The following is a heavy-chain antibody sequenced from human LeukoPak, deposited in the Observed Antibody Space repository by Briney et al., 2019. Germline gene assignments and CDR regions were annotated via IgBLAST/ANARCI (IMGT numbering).Heavy chain of an antibody. CDR1: GYTFTSYG. CDR2: ISAYNGNT. V-gene: IGHV1-18*01. D-gene: IGHD2-2*02. CDR3: ARDAHCSSTSCYRNYYYYMDV. Sequence: ASVKVSCKASGYTFTSYGISWVRQAPGQGLEWMGWISAYNGNTNYALKLQGRVTMTTDTSTSTAYMELRSLRSDDTAVYYCARDAHCSSTSCYRNYYYYMDVWGKGTTVTVSS. J-gene: IGHJ6*03.